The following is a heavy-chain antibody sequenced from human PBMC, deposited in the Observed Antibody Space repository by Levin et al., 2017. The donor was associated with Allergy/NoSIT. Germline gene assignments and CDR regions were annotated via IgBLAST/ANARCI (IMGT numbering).Heavy chain of an antibody. CDR2: ISAYNGNT. D-gene: IGHD5-12*01. Sequence: ASVKVSCKASGYTFTSYGISWVRQAPGQGLEWMGWISAYNGNTNYAQKLQGRVTMTTDTSTSTAYMELRSLRSDDTAVYYCARREGGYDSKTWFDPWGQGTLVTVSS. CDR3: ARREGGYDSKTWFDP. V-gene: IGHV1-18*01. J-gene: IGHJ5*02. CDR1: GYTFTSYG.